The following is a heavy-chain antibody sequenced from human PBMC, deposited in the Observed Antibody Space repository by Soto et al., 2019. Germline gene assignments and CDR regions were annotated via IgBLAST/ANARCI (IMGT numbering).Heavy chain of an antibody. CDR3: ASKRSIAARPGGGNWFDP. D-gene: IGHD6-6*01. Sequence: SQTLSLTCAVYGGSFSGYYWSWIRQPPGKGLEWIGEINHSGSTNYNPSLKSRVTISVDTSKNQFSLKLSSVTAADTAVYYCASKRSIAARPGGGNWFDPWGQGTLVTVSS. CDR1: GGSFSGYY. V-gene: IGHV4-34*01. J-gene: IGHJ5*02. CDR2: INHSGST.